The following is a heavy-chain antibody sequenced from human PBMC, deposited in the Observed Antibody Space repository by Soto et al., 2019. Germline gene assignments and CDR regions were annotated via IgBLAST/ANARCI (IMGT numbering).Heavy chain of an antibody. CDR2: IWYDGSNK. CDR1: GFTFSSYG. CDR3: ARDEKIHYYDSSGYFDY. J-gene: IGHJ4*02. V-gene: IGHV3-33*01. D-gene: IGHD3-22*01. Sequence: QVQLVESGGGVVQPGRSLRLSCAASGFTFSSYGMHWVRQAPGKGLEWVAVIWYDGSNKYYADSVKGRFTISRDNSKNTLYLQMKSLRAEDTAVYYCARDEKIHYYDSSGYFDYWGQGTLVTVSS.